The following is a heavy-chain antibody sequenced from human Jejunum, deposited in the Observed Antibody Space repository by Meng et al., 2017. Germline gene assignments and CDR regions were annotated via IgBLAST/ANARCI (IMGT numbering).Heavy chain of an antibody. J-gene: IGHJ4*02. CDR1: GDVTSSGDR. CDR3: ARGVLERYFDY. Sequence: HVHLQESRPGLVKPSGTLSLTCAVSGDVTSSGDRWTWVRQAPGRGLEWIGEVWHSGATYYNPSLESRLTISIDTSNNRFSLELSSATAADTAVYYCARGVLERYFDYWGQGALVTVSS. CDR2: VWHSGAT. V-gene: IGHV4-4*02. D-gene: IGHD3-10*01.